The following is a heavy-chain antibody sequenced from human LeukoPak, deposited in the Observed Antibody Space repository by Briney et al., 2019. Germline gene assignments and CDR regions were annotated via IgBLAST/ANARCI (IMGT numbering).Heavy chain of an antibody. Sequence: GRSLRLSCAASGFTFSSYGMHWVRQAPGKGLECLAVISYDGSNKYYADSVKGRFTISRDNSKNTLYLQMNSLRAEDTAVYYCAKANYYDSSGQFDPWGQGTLVTVSS. CDR1: GFTFSSYG. V-gene: IGHV3-30*18. D-gene: IGHD3-22*01. CDR3: AKANYYDSSGQFDP. J-gene: IGHJ5*02. CDR2: ISYDGSNK.